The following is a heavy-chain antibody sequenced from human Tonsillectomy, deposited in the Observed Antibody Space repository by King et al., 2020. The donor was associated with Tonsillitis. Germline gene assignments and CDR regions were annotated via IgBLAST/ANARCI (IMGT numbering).Heavy chain of an antibody. V-gene: IGHV3-15*01. CDR2: IKSEADGGTT. CDR1: GFTFSNAW. J-gene: IGHJ4*02. D-gene: IGHD3-22*01. CDR3: TAEDGVFDATGDYYYGNYFDY. Sequence: VQLVESGGDLVKPGGSLRLSCAASGFTFSNAWMSWVRQAPGKGLEWVGRIKSEADGGTTDYAAPVKGRFTISRDDSKNTLYLQMNSLKTEDTAVYYCTAEDGVFDATGDYYYGNYFDYWGQGTLVTVSS.